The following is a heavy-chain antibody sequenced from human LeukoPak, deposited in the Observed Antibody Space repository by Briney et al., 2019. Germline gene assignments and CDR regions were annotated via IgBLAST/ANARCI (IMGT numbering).Heavy chain of an antibody. J-gene: IGHJ4*02. CDR3: ARGSITMVRGVISY. CDR1: GFTFSSYG. CDR2: IRYDGSNK. V-gene: IGHV3-30*02. Sequence: PGGSLRLSCAASGFTFSSYGMHWVRQAPGKGLERVAFIRYDGSNKYYADSVKGRFTISRDNSKNTLYLQMNSLRAEDAAVYYCARGSITMVRGVISYWGQGTLVTVSS. D-gene: IGHD3-10*01.